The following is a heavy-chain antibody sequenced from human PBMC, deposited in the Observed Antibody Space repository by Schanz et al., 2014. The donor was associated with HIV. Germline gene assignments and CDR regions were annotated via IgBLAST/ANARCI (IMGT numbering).Heavy chain of an antibody. V-gene: IGHV3-30*03. D-gene: IGHD3-22*01. CDR1: GFTFSSYG. J-gene: IGHJ6*02. CDR3: ARDVSHDSSGHYSDYYYGMDV. CDR2: ISYDGSRK. Sequence: QVQLVESGGGVVQPGRSLRLSCAASGFTFSSYGMHWVRQAPGKGLEWVAVISYDGSRKNYADSVKGRFTISRDNSKNTLYLQMNSLRAEDTAVYYCARDVSHDSSGHYSDYYYGMDVWGQGTTVTVSS.